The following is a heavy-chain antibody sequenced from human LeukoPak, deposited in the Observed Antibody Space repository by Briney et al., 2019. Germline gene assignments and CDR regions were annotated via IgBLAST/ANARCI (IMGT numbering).Heavy chain of an antibody. CDR3: ARSPFNWNDGGGWFDP. CDR2: IYPGDSDT. CDR1: GYSFTSYW. V-gene: IGHV5-51*01. J-gene: IGHJ5*02. D-gene: IGHD1-1*01. Sequence: GESLKISCKGSGYSFTSYWIGWVRQMPGKGLEWMGIIYPGDSDTRYSPSFQGQVTISVDKSISTAFLQWSSLKASDTAMYYCARSPFNWNDGGGWFDPWGQGTLVTVPS.